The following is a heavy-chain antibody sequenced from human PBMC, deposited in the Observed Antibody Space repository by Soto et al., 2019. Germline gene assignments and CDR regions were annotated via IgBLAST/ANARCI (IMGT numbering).Heavy chain of an antibody. CDR1: GFTCSDYY. V-gene: IGHV3-11*05. Sequence: QVQLVESGGGLVKPGGSLRLSCAASGFTCSDYYMRWIRQAPGKGPEWVSYISRSSSYTNYADSVKGRFTISRDNAKNSLYLQMNSLRAEDTAVYYCASPLIWFGDDGWGQGTVVTVSS. J-gene: IGHJ4*02. CDR3: ASPLIWFGDDG. CDR2: ISRSSSYT. D-gene: IGHD3-10*01.